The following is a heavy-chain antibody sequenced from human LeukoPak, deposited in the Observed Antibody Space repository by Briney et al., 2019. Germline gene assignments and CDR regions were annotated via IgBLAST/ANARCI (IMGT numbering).Heavy chain of an antibody. V-gene: IGHV1-69*04. CDR2: IIPIFGIA. Sequence: GASVKVSGKASGGTFSSYAISWVRQAPGQGLEWMGRIIPIFGIANYAQKFQGRVTITADKSTSTAYMELSSLRSEGTAVYYCARDGAGGYSNYYYGMDVWGQGTTVTVSS. CDR1: GGTFSSYA. CDR3: ARDGAGGYSNYYYGMDV. J-gene: IGHJ6*02. D-gene: IGHD4-11*01.